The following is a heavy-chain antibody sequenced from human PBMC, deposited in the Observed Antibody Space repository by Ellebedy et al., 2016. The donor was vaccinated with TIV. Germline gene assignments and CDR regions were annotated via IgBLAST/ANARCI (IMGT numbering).Heavy chain of an antibody. V-gene: IGHV3-7*03. J-gene: IGHJ6*02. CDR2: INQDGSEK. Sequence: GESLKISCAASGFTFNSYWMSWVRQAPGKGLEWVGNINQDGSEKYYVDSVEGRFTISRDNAKNSVYLRMNTLRVEDTAVYHCVRDGAYGDYSPGYYGMDVWGQGTTVTVSS. CDR3: VRDGAYGDYSPGYYGMDV. CDR1: GFTFNSYW. D-gene: IGHD3-22*01.